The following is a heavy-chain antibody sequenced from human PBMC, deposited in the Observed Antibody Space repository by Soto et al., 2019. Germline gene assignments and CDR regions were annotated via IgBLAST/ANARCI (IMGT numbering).Heavy chain of an antibody. CDR3: ARDSYYDFLTGYSRNAFDI. D-gene: IGHD3-9*01. J-gene: IGHJ3*02. CDR2: INPNSGGT. Sequence: GASVKVSCKASGYTFNGHYIHWVRQAPGQGLEWMGWINPNSGGTNYAQKFQGRVTLTRDTSISTVYMELSSLRSDDTALYYCARDSYYDFLTGYSRNAFDICDQGTMVTVSS. CDR1: GYTFNGHY. V-gene: IGHV1-2*02.